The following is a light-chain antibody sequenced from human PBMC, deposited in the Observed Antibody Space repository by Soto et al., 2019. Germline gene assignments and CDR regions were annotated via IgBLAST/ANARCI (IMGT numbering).Light chain of an antibody. Sequence: EIVMTQSPATLSVSPGERATLSCRASQSVSSNLAWYQQKPGQAPRLLIYDASTRVNGIPARFSGSGSGTEFTLTISSLQSEDFAVYYCQHYNNWPPYTFGQGTKLEIK. J-gene: IGKJ2*01. CDR2: DAS. V-gene: IGKV3-15*01. CDR1: QSVSSN. CDR3: QHYNNWPPYT.